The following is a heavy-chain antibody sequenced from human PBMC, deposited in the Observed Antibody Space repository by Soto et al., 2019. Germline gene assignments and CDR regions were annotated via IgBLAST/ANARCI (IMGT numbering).Heavy chain of an antibody. J-gene: IGHJ5*02. Sequence: EVQLLESGGGLVQPVGSLRLSCAASGFTFSSYAMSWVRQAPGKGLEWVSAISGSGGSTYYADSVKGRFTISRDNSKTTLYLQMNSLRAEDTAVYYCAKDRSLNMVRGVMGWFDPWGQGTLVTVSS. CDR1: GFTFSSYA. CDR2: ISGSGGST. CDR3: AKDRSLNMVRGVMGWFDP. D-gene: IGHD3-10*01. V-gene: IGHV3-23*01.